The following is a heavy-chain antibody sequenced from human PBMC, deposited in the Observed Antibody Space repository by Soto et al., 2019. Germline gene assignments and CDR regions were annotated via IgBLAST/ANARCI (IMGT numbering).Heavy chain of an antibody. CDR2: IYTVGST. CDR1: GGSLNNYY. J-gene: IGHJ4*02. CDR3: ARSPLTHSYAQFDS. V-gene: IGHV4-4*07. D-gene: IGHD3-16*01. Sequence: QVQLQESGPRLVKPSETLSLTCTVSGGSLNNYYWSWIRQPAGKGLEWIGRIYTVGSTNYNPSLKSRVTMSIDTPKNQFSLRLTSVTAADTAVYYCARSPLTHSYAQFDSWGQGILVTVSS.